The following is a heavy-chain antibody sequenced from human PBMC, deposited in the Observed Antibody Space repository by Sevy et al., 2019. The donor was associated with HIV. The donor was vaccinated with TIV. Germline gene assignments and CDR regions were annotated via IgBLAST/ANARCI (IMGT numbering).Heavy chain of an antibody. D-gene: IGHD2-2*01. CDR1: EFTFSSYA. CDR2: ISGSGRFT. CDR3: AKRYCSTITCYDDDFWNPYYFYGLDV. V-gene: IGHV3-23*01. Sequence: GGSLRLSCSASEFTFSSYAMSWVRQAPGKGLEWVSSISGSGRFTYYADSVEGRFTISRDNSKNTVSLQMNSLGAEDTAIYYCAKRYCSTITCYDDDFWNPYYFYGLDVWGQGISVTVSS. J-gene: IGHJ6*02.